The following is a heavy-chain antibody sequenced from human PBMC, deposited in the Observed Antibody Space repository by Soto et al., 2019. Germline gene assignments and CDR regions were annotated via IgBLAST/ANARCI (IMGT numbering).Heavy chain of an antibody. CDR2: IYYSGST. Sequence: SETLSLTCTVSGGSISSTIYYWGWIRQPPGKGLEWIGSIYYSGSTYYNPSLKSRATISVDTSKNQFSLSLNSVTAADTAVYYCARPPTASLDAFEIWGQGTMVTVSS. CDR3: ARPPTASLDAFEI. J-gene: IGHJ3*02. V-gene: IGHV4-39*01. CDR1: GGSISSTIYY.